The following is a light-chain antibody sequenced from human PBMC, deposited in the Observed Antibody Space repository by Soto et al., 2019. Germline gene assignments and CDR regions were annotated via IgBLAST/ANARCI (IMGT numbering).Light chain of an antibody. Sequence: DLQMTQSPSSLSASVGDRVTITCRASQSISTYLNWYQQKSGNAPKLLIYDVSTLQTGVPSRFSRSGSGTDFTLPISSLQPEDFATYYCQQSYISPRTFGQGTKVEIK. CDR3: QQSYISPRT. J-gene: IGKJ1*01. CDR2: DVS. CDR1: QSISTY. V-gene: IGKV1-39*01.